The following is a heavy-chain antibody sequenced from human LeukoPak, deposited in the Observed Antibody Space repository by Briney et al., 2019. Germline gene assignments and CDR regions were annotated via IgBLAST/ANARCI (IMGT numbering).Heavy chain of an antibody. V-gene: IGHV1-24*01. Sequence: ASVKVSCKVSGYTLTELSMHWVRQAPGKGLEGMGGFDPEDGETIYAQKFQGRVTMTEDTSTDTAYMELSSLRSEDTAVYYCATHPTYSGSYSWEGAFDIWGQGTMVTVSS. J-gene: IGHJ3*02. D-gene: IGHD1-26*01. CDR2: FDPEDGET. CDR3: ATHPTYSGSYSWEGAFDI. CDR1: GYTLTELS.